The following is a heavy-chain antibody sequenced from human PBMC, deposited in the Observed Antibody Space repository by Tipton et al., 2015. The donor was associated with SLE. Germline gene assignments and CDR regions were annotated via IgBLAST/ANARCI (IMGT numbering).Heavy chain of an antibody. V-gene: IGHV3-30*02. CDR2: IRYDGSNK. Sequence: SGFTFSSYGMHWVRQAPGKGLEWVAFIRYDGSNKYYADSVKGRFTISRDNSKNTLYLQMNSLRAEDTAVYYCAKGYCSGRCNWFDPWGQGTLVTVSS. J-gene: IGHJ5*02. CDR1: GFTFSSYG. D-gene: IGHD2-15*01. CDR3: AKGYCSGRCNWFDP.